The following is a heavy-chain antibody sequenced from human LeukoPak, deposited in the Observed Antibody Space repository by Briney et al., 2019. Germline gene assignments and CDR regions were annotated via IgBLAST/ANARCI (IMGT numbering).Heavy chain of an antibody. J-gene: IGHJ4*02. CDR1: GGSISSYY. Sequence: SETLSLTCTVSGGSISSYYGSWIRQPPGKGLEWIGYIYYSGSTYYNPSLKSRVTLSVDTSKKQFSLKLSSVTAADTAVYYCARTRDYSDLSQDYWGQGTLVTVSS. CDR2: IYYSGST. CDR3: ARTRDYSDLSQDY. D-gene: IGHD4-11*01. V-gene: IGHV4-59*01.